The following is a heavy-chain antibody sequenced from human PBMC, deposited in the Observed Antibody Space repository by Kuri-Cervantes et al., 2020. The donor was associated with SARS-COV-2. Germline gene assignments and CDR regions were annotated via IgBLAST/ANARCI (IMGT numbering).Heavy chain of an antibody. D-gene: IGHD2-2*01. CDR3: ARDIVVVPAATLDFGYYYYYMDF. Sequence: GSLRLSCAASGFTFSSYSMNWVRQAPGKGLEWIGRIYSAGDSNYNPSLKSRVTISLDRSKNQFSLKLTSVTAADTAVYYCARDIVVVPAATLDFGYYYYYMDFRDKGTTVTVSS. CDR2: IYSAGDS. V-gene: IGHV4-4*07. CDR1: GFTFSSYS. J-gene: IGHJ6*03.